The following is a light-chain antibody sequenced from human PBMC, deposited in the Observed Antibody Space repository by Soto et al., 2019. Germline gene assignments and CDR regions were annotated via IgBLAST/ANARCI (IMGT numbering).Light chain of an antibody. CDR3: QQYGRTPRT. Sequence: ASQSVSSLVSWCKQKXGKAARLLFYAESXRRSDVPDRFSGSGSETDFTLTISRLEPEDFAVYCCQQYGRTPRTFGHVTNVEIK. CDR2: AES. CDR1: QSVSSL. J-gene: IGKJ1*01. V-gene: IGKV3-20*01.